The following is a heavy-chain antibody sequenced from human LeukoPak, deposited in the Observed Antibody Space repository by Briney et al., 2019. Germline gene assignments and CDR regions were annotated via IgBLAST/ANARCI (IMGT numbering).Heavy chain of an antibody. V-gene: IGHV4-4*02. CDR1: GGSISSSNW. CDR2: IYHSGST. Sequence: SETLSLTCAVSGGSISSSNWWSWVRQPPGKGLEWIGEIYHSGSTNYNPSLKSRVTISVDKSKNQFSLKLSSVTAADTAVYYCAGEGPGSGSYYLHYYYMDVWGKGTTVTVSS. J-gene: IGHJ6*03. CDR3: AGEGPGSGSYYLHYYYMDV. D-gene: IGHD3-10*01.